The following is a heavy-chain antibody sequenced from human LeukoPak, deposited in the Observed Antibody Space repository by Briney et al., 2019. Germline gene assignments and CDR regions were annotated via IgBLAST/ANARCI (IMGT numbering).Heavy chain of an antibody. CDR2: INYDGTT. J-gene: IGHJ4*02. D-gene: IGHD6-19*01. CDR3: ASYRLAGAGKGN. V-gene: IGHV4-30-4*08. CDR1: GGSITSDYYY. Sequence: PSQTLSLTCAVSGGSITSDYYYWSWIRQPPGKGLEWIGYINYDGTTHYNPSLESRLTISVDTSKNQFSLKLSLVTAADTAVYYCASYRLAGAGKGNWGQGTLVTVSS.